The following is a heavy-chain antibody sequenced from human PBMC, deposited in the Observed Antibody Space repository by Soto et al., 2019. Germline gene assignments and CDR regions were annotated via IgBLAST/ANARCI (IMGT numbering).Heavy chain of an antibody. CDR1: GGSISSGDSY. Sequence: SETLSLTCTVSGGSISSGDSYWSWIRQPPGKGLEWIGYIYYSGSTYYNPSLKSRVTISVDTSKNQFSLKLTSVTAADTAVYYCARTPNYDYGDYDLIYFDSWGQGTLVTVSS. V-gene: IGHV4-30-4*01. J-gene: IGHJ4*02. CDR2: IYYSGST. CDR3: ARTPNYDYGDYDLIYFDS. D-gene: IGHD4-17*01.